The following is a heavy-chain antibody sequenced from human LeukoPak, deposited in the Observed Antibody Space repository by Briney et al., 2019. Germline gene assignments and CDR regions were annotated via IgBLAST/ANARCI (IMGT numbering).Heavy chain of an antibody. CDR3: ARGRARITMIVVVTHDAFDI. D-gene: IGHD3-22*01. CDR2: INPSGGST. Sequence: ASVEVSCKASGYTFTGYYVHWVRQATGQGLERMGIINPSGGSTSYAQKFQGRVTMTRDTSTSTVYMELSSLRSEDTAVYYCARGRARITMIVVVTHDAFDIWGQGTMVTVSS. J-gene: IGHJ3*02. V-gene: IGHV1-46*01. CDR1: GYTFTGYY.